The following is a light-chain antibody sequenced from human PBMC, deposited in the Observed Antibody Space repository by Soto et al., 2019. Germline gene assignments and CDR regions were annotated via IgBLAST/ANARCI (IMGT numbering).Light chain of an antibody. CDR1: QSVSSSY. CDR3: QQYVTSPPT. CDR2: GAS. J-gene: IGKJ1*01. Sequence: EIVFTQSPGTLSLSPGERATLSCRASQSVSSSYLAWYQQKPGQAPRLLIYGASSRETGIPDRFSGSGAGTEFTLTISRLEPEDVEVYYCQQYVTSPPTFGQGTKVDIK. V-gene: IGKV3-20*01.